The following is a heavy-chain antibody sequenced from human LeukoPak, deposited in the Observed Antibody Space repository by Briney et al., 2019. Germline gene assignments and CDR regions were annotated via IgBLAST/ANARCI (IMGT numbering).Heavy chain of an antibody. Sequence: PSETLSLTCTVSGGSVSSGSYYWSWIRQPPGKGLEWIGYIYYSGSTNYNPSLKSRVTISVDTSKNQFSLKLSSVTAADTAVYYCARVNSGSYYDDYWGQGTLVTVSS. V-gene: IGHV4-61*01. CDR3: ARVNSGSYYDDY. CDR2: IYYSGST. J-gene: IGHJ4*02. CDR1: GGSVSSGSYY. D-gene: IGHD1-26*01.